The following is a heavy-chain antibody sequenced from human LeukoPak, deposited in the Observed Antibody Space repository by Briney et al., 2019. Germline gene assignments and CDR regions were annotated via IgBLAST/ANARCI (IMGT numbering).Heavy chain of an antibody. D-gene: IGHD4-23*01. CDR1: GGSLSDHY. V-gene: IGHV4-34*01. CDR2: INPRGST. J-gene: IGHJ4*02. CDR3: ARGSNSVAY. Sequence: SETLSLTCAVYGGSLSDHYWSWFRQPPGKGLEWIGEINPRGSTIYNPSLKSRVTISVDTSKNQFSLNLSSVTAADTAVYYCARGSNSVAYWGQGTLVTVSS.